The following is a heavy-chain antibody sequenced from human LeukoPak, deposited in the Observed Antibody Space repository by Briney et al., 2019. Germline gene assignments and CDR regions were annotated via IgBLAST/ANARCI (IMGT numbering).Heavy chain of an antibody. Sequence: ASVKVSCKASGYTFTGYYMHWVRQAPGQGLEWMGWINPNSGGTNYAQKFQGRVTMTRDTSISTAYMELSRLRSDDTAVYYCARPQSYCSSTNCYGDYYYGMDVWGQGTTVTVSS. CDR3: ARPQSYCSSTNCYGDYYYGMDV. V-gene: IGHV1-2*02. J-gene: IGHJ6*02. CDR1: GYTFTGYY. D-gene: IGHD2-2*01. CDR2: INPNSGGT.